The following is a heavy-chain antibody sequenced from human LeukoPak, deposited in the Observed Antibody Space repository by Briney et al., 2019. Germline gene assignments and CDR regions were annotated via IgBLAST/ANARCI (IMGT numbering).Heavy chain of an antibody. CDR2: TYYRSKWYN. CDR3: ARRPTGFCSGGSCYRFLRLGWFDP. D-gene: IGHD2-15*01. V-gene: IGHV6-1*01. J-gene: IGHJ5*02. Sequence: SQTLSLTCAISGDSVSSNSAAWNWIRQSPSRGLEWLGRTYYRSKWYNDYAVSVKSRITINPDTSKNQFSLKLSSVTAADTAVYYCARRPTGFCSGGSCYRFLRLGWFDPWGRGTLVTVSS. CDR1: GDSVSSNSAA.